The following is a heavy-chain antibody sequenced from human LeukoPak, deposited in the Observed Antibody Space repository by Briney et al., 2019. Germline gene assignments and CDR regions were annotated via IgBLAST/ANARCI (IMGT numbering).Heavy chain of an antibody. CDR1: GGTFSSYA. Sequence: GASVKVSCKASGGTFSSYAISWVRQAPGQGLEWMGGIIPIFGTANYAQKFQGRVTITADKSTSTAYIELSSLRSEDTAVYYCASQPAAVNNWFDPWGQGTLVTVSS. D-gene: IGHD2-2*01. CDR3: ASQPAAVNNWFDP. V-gene: IGHV1-69*06. CDR2: IIPIFGTA. J-gene: IGHJ5*02.